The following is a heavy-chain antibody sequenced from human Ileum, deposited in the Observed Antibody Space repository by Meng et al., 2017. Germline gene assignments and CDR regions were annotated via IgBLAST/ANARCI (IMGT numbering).Heavy chain of an antibody. D-gene: IGHD4-23*01. CDR3: ARHGGYYQGF. CDR2: ISHSGST. J-gene: IGHJ4*02. CDR1: CGSITSDTY. V-gene: IGHV4-4*03. Sequence: LAPGAGMVKRLWSLSLTVAVPCGSITSDTYWSWVRLPPGKGLEWIGQISHSGSTFYNPSLKSRVTMSVDKSKSQFSLMLTSVTAADTAVYYCARHGGYYQGFWGQGTLVTVSS.